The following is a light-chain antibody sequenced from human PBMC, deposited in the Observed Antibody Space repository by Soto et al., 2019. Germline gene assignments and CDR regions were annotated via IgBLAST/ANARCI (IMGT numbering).Light chain of an antibody. CDR1: SSNIGNNY. CDR2: DND. Sequence: QSVLTQPPSVSAAPGQKVTISCSGSSSNIGNNYVVWYQQLPGTAPKLLIYDNDKRPSGIPDRLSGSNSGTSATLGITGLQTGDEADYYCATCDRSLSVGVFGGGTKLTVL. CDR3: ATCDRSLSVGV. J-gene: IGLJ2*01. V-gene: IGLV1-51*01.